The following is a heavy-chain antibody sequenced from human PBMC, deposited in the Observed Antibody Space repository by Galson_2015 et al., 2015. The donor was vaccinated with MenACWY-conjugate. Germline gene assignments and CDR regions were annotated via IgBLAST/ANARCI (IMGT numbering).Heavy chain of an antibody. CDR2: IKSNTDGGTT. CDR3: WDYYNGGFPDFDY. CDR1: GFTFSKPW. V-gene: IGHV3-15*01. D-gene: IGHD3-10*01. Sequence: SLRLSCAASGFTFSKPWMSWIRQAPGKGLGWVGRIKSNTDGGTTDYAAPEKRRFTISRDDSESTLYLQMSSRRTEATGVYYCWDYYNGGFPDFDYWGQGTLVTVFS. J-gene: IGHJ4*02.